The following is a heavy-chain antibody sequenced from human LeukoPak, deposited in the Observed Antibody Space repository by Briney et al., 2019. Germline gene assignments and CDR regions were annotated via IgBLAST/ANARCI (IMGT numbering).Heavy chain of an antibody. CDR3: ARDPSGTGTGFDI. Sequence: GGSLRLSCAASGFTFSSYAMSWVRQAPGKGLEWVSAISGSGGSTYYADSVKGRFTISRDNSKNTVYLQMNGLRAEDTAVYYCARDPSGTGTGFDIWGQGTMVTVSS. CDR2: ISGSGGST. J-gene: IGHJ3*02. D-gene: IGHD3/OR15-3a*01. V-gene: IGHV3-23*01. CDR1: GFTFSSYA.